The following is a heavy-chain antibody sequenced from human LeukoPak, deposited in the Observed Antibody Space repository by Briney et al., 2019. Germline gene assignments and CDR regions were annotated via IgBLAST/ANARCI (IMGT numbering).Heavy chain of an antibody. Sequence: PGGSLRLSCAASGFTFSSYGMHWVRQAPGKGLEWVAFIRYDGSNKYYADSVKGRFTIFRDNSKNTLYLQMNSLRAEDTAVYYCAKDYHYYGSGSYFDYWGQGTLVTVSS. CDR2: IRYDGSNK. J-gene: IGHJ4*02. CDR1: GFTFSSYG. CDR3: AKDYHYYGSGSYFDY. V-gene: IGHV3-30*02. D-gene: IGHD3-10*01.